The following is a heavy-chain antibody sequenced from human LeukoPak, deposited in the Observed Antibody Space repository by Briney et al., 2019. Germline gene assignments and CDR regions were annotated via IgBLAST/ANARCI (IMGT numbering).Heavy chain of an antibody. CDR2: INPHSGDT. Sequence: ASVKVSCEASEYTFTGYYLHWVRQAPGQGLEWMGWINPHSGDTDYAQKFQGRVTMTRDTSISTAYMELSRLRSDDTAVCYCARWGGHCTSGLCYYFDCWGQGTLVTVSS. J-gene: IGHJ4*02. CDR1: EYTFTGYY. D-gene: IGHD2-8*01. CDR3: ARWGGHCTSGLCYYFDC. V-gene: IGHV1-2*02.